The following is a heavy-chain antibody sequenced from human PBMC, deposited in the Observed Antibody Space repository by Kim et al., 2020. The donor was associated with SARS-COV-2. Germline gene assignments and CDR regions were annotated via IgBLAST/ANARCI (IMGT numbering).Heavy chain of an antibody. CDR2: IYYSGST. Sequence: SETLSLTCTVSGGSISSSSYYWGWIRQPPGKGLEWIGSIYYSGSTYYNPSLKSRVTISVDTSKNQFSLKLSSVTAADTAVYYCARRSYSSSSLDMDVWGQGTTVTVSS. CDR3: ARRSYSSSSLDMDV. CDR1: GGSISSSSYY. V-gene: IGHV4-39*01. D-gene: IGHD6-6*01. J-gene: IGHJ6*02.